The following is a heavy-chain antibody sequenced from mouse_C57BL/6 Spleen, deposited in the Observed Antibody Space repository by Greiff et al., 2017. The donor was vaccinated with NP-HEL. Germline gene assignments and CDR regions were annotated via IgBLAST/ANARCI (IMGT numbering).Heavy chain of an antibody. V-gene: IGHV1-76*01. CDR3: ARGGDYDADWYFDV. CDR2: IYPGSGNT. J-gene: IGHJ1*03. Sequence: QVQLQQSGAELVRPGASVKLSCKASGYTFTDYYINWVKQRPGQGLEWIARIYPGSGNTYYNEKFKGKATLTAEKSSSTAYMQLSSLTSEDSAVYFCARGGDYDADWYFDVWGTGTTVTVSS. D-gene: IGHD2-4*01. CDR1: GYTFTDYY.